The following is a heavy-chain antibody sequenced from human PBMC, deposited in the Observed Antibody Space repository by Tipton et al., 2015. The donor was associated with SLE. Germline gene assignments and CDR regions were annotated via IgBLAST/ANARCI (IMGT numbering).Heavy chain of an antibody. J-gene: IGHJ4*02. V-gene: IGHV4-31*03. CDR1: GGSISSADYY. Sequence: TLSLTCTVSGGSISSADYYWNWVRHHPGKGLEWIGYIYYSGNTYYNPSLKSRLTISLDTSKNHFSLRLTSVTAADTAVYYCARAPDPYRSGYSYYFDYWGQGNLVTVSS. CDR3: ARAPDPYRSGYSYYFDY. D-gene: IGHD3-3*01. CDR2: IYYSGNT.